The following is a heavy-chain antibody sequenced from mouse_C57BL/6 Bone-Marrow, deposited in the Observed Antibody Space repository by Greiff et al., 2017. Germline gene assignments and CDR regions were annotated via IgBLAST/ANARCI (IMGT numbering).Heavy chain of an antibody. CDR1: GYSFTDYN. Sequence: EVQLQQSGPELVKPGASVKISCKASGYSFTDYNMHWVKQSNGKSLEWIGVINPNYGTTSYNQKFKGKATLTVDQSSSTAYMPLNSLTSKDSAVYYSACAGYDWFAYWGQGTLVTVSA. CDR2: INPNYGTT. J-gene: IGHJ3*01. V-gene: IGHV1-39*01. D-gene: IGHD2-2*01. CDR3: ACAGYDWFAY.